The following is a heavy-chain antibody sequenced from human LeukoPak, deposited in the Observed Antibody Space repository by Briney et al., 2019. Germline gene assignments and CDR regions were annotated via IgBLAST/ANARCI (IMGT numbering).Heavy chain of an antibody. CDR1: GFTFSSYW. J-gene: IGHJ4*02. Sequence: GGSLRLSCAASGFTFSSYWMSWVRQAPGKRLEWVANIKQDGSEKYYVDSVKGRFTISRDNAKNSLYLQMNSLRAEDTAVYYCARAGYYDILTGYYREVDYWGQGTLVTVSS. V-gene: IGHV3-7*03. CDR3: ARAGYYDILTGYYREVDY. D-gene: IGHD3-9*01. CDR2: IKQDGSEK.